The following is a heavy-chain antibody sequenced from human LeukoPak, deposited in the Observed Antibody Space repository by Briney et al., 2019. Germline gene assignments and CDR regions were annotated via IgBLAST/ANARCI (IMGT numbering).Heavy chain of an antibody. CDR1: DGSISSYY. CDR2: IYNSGST. V-gene: IGHV4-59*01. Sequence: SETLSLTCAVSDGSISSYYWNWIRQPPGKGLEWIGNIYNSGSTDYNPSLKSRATISVNLSKKQISLKLTSVTAADTALYYCARDKGPYWYFDLWGRGTLVTVSS. CDR3: ARDKGPYWYFDL. J-gene: IGHJ2*01.